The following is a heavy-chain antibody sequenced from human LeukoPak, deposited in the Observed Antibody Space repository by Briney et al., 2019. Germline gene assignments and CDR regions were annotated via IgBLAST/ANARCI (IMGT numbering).Heavy chain of an antibody. J-gene: IGHJ4*02. V-gene: IGHV3-23*01. CDR2: ISGSGGST. Sequence: PGGSLRLSCAASGFTFGDHIMNWVRQLPGKGLEWVSAISGSGGSTYYADSVKGRFTISRDNSKNTLYLQMNSLRAEDTAVYYCAKDGRGIAANFDYWGQGTLVTVPS. CDR3: AKDGRGIAANFDY. CDR1: GFTFGDHI. D-gene: IGHD6-13*01.